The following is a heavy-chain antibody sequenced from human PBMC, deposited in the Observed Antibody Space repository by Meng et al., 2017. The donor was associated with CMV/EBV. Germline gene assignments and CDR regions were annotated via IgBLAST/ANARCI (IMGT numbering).Heavy chain of an antibody. CDR3: ARAGVAAAGTFGY. V-gene: IGHV3-11*05. CDR1: GFTFSDYY. D-gene: IGHD6-13*01. J-gene: IGHJ4*02. CDR2: ISSSSSYT. Sequence: GQLVEFGGGLVKPGWSLRLSCAASGFTFSDYYMSWIRQAPGKGLEWVSYISSSSSYTNYADSVKGRFTISRDNAKNSLYLQMNSLRAEDTAVYYCARAGVAAAGTFGYWGQGTLVTVSS.